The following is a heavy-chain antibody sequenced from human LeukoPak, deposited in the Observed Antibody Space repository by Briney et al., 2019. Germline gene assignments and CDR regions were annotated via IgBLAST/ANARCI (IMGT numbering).Heavy chain of an antibody. J-gene: IGHJ4*02. D-gene: IGHD2-15*01. CDR2: ISYDGSNK. Sequence: GGSLRLSCAASGFTFSNYWMSWVRQAPGKGLEWVAVISYDGSNKYYADSVKGRFTISRDNSKNTLYLQMNSLRAEDTAVYYCAKDDCSGGSCYYFDYWGQGTLVTVSS. CDR3: AKDDCSGGSCYYFDY. CDR1: GFTFSNYW. V-gene: IGHV3-30*18.